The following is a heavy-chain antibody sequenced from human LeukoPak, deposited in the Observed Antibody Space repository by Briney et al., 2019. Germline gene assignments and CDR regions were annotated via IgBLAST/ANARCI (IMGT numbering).Heavy chain of an antibody. D-gene: IGHD2-21*01. CDR3: ARGGARDIWYFAY. J-gene: IGHJ4*02. V-gene: IGHV3-30*02. Sequence: PGGSLRLSCEVSGFTFSAYGIHWVRQSPGKGLEWVAFVRYDVRDKFYADSVKGRFIVSKDNSRTTLQLQMNSLRSEDTAVYFCARGGARDIWYFAYWGQGIRVTVSS. CDR1: GFTFSAYG. CDR2: VRYDVRDK.